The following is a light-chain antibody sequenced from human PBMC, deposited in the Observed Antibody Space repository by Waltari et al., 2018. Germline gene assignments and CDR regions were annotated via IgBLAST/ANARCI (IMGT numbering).Light chain of an antibody. CDR1: GLRSYY. CDR3: HSRDASGVGGS. Sequence: SSELTQDPAVSVAMGRTVTITCQGNGLRSYYASWYQQRPGQAPILIMYDKNNRPSGVPDRFSGSNSDNTASLTITGAQAEDEASYYCHSRDASGVGGSFGGGTKLTVL. CDR2: DKN. J-gene: IGLJ2*01. V-gene: IGLV3-19*01.